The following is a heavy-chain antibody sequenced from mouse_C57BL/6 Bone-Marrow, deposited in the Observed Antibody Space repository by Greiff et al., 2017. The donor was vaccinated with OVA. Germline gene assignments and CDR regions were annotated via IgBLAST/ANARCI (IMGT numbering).Heavy chain of an antibody. CDR1: GFTFSSYT. V-gene: IGHV5-9*01. CDR3: AGYYYGSSHYAMDY. CDR2: ISGGGGNT. Sequence: EVNVVESGGGLVKPGGSLKLSCAASGFTFSSYTMSWVRQTPEKRLEWVATISGGGGNTYYPDSVKGRFTISRDNAKNTLYLQMSSLRSEDTALYYCAGYYYGSSHYAMDYWGQGTSVTVSS. D-gene: IGHD1-1*01. J-gene: IGHJ4*01.